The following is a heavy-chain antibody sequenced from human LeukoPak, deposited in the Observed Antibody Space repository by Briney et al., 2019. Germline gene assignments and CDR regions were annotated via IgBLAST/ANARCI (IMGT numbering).Heavy chain of an antibody. CDR1: GGTFSSYA. Sequence: VASVKVSCKASGGTFSSYAISWVRQAPGQGIEWMGGIIPIFGTANYAQKFQGRVTITTDESTSTAYMELSSLRSEDTAVYYCAREGPTGDIDYWGQGTLVTVSS. CDR3: AREGPTGDIDY. V-gene: IGHV1-69*05. J-gene: IGHJ4*02. D-gene: IGHD1-26*01. CDR2: IIPIFGTA.